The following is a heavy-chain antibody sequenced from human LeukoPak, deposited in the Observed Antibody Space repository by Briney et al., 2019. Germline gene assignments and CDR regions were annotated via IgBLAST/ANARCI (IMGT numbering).Heavy chain of an antibody. J-gene: IGHJ4*02. CDR1: GFTFTKYW. Sequence: GGSLRLSCAASGFTFTKYWMTWVRQAPGKGLEWVAFIRYDGSNKYYADSVKGRFTISRDNSKNTLYLQMNSLRAEDTAVYYCAKNRMPAGGYWGQGTLVTVSS. CDR3: AKNRMPAGGY. CDR2: IRYDGSNK. D-gene: IGHD2-2*01. V-gene: IGHV3-30*02.